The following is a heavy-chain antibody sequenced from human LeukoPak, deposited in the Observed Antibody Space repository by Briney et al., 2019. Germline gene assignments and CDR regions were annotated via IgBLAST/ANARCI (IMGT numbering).Heavy chain of an antibody. D-gene: IGHD2-15*01. CDR2: ISYSGST. CDR1: GGSITNYY. CDR3: ARAPVVVAATAHFDY. Sequence: SETLSLTCTVSGGSITNYYWSWIRQPPGKGLEWVGFISYSGSTNYNPSLQSRVTISVDTSKNHFSLKLSSVTAADTAVYYCARAPVVVAATAHFDYWGQGTLVTVSS. V-gene: IGHV4-59*12. J-gene: IGHJ4*02.